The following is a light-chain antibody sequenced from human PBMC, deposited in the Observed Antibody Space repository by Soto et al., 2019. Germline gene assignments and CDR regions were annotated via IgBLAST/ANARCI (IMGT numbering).Light chain of an antibody. J-gene: IGKJ4*01. V-gene: IGKV3-15*01. CDR3: QQYDNWPLT. CDR2: DAS. CDR1: QSVGSN. Sequence: EIVMTQSPATLSVPPGERVTLSCRASQSVGSNLAWYQQKPGLAPRVLIYDASTRATVIPARFSGSGSGTEFTLTISSLQSEDFAVYYCQQYDNWPLTFGGGTKVDIK.